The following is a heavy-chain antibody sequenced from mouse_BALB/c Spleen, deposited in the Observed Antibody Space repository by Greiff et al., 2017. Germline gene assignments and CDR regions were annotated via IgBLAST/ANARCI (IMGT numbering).Heavy chain of an antibody. D-gene: IGHD2-10*01. Sequence: LQESGPELVKPGASVKISCKASGYAFSSSWMNWVKQRPGQGLEWIGRIYPGDGDTNYNGKFKGKATLTADKSSSTAYMQLSSLTSVDSAVYFCARGGAYYGNYNAMDYWGQGTSVTVSS. CDR1: GYAFSSSW. V-gene: IGHV1-82*01. CDR2: IYPGDGDT. J-gene: IGHJ4*01. CDR3: ARGGAYYGNYNAMDY.